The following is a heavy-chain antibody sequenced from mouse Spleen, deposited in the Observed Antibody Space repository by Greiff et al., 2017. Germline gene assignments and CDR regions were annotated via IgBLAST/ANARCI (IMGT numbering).Heavy chain of an antibody. J-gene: IGHJ2*01. Sequence: EVKLMESGGGLVKPGGSLKLSCAASGFTFSDYGMAWVRQAPGKGPEWVAFISNLAYSSYYADTVTGRFTISRENAKNTLYLEMSSLRSEDTAMYYCARHNYYGSSYYFDYWGQGTTLTVSS. V-gene: IGHV5-15*01. CDR3: ARHNYYGSSYYFDY. CDR1: GFTFSDYG. CDR2: ISNLAYSS. D-gene: IGHD1-1*01.